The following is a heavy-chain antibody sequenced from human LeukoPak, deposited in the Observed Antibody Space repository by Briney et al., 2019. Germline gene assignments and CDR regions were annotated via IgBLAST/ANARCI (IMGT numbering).Heavy chain of an antibody. CDR3: AKQSGGSGNYYYH. D-gene: IGHD3-10*01. CDR2: ISGSGGST. V-gene: IGHV3-23*01. Sequence: GGSLRLSCAAPGFTFSNFAMTWVRQAPGKGLEWVSAISGSGGSTYYADSVKGRFTISRDNSKNTVYLQMNSLRAEDTAVYYCAKQSGGSGNYYYHWGQGTLVTVSS. CDR1: GFTFSNFA. J-gene: IGHJ1*01.